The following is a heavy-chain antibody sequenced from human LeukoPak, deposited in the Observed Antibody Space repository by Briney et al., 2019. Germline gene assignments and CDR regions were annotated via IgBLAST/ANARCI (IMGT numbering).Heavy chain of an antibody. D-gene: IGHD3-9*01. J-gene: IGHJ4*02. CDR1: GGSLSSYY. CDR2: IYTSGST. Sequence: SETLSLTCTVSGGSLSSYYWSWIRQPAGKGLEWIGRIYTSGSTNYNPSLKSRVTMSVDTSKNQFSLKLSSVTAADTAVYYCARVSRYFDWLLMGYYFDYWGQGTLVTVSS. V-gene: IGHV4-4*07. CDR3: ARVSRYFDWLLMGYYFDY.